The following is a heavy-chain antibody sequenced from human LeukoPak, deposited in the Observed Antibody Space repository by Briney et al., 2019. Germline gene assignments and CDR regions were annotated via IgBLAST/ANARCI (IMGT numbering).Heavy chain of an antibody. J-gene: IGHJ4*02. D-gene: IGHD4-23*01. CDR3: ARIEAGKGY. CDR1: GYTFTGYY. V-gene: IGHV1-2*02. Sequence: LRASVKVSCKASGYTFTGYYMHWVRQAPGQGLEWMGWINPDTGGTNYAQKFQGRVTMTRDTSISTAYMELSSLRSEDTAVYYCARIEAGKGYWGQGTLVTVSS. CDR2: INPDTGGT.